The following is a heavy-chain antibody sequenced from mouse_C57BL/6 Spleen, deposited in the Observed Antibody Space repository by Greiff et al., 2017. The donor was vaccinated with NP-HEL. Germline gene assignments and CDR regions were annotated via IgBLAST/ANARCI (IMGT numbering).Heavy chain of an antibody. Sequence: QVQLQQSGAELVKPGASVKLSCKASGYTFTEYTIHWVKQRSGQGLEWIGWFYPGSGSIKYNEKFKDKATLTADNSSSTVYMELSRLTSEDSAGDCCARHEARGGTGYFDVLGTGTTVTVAP. J-gene: IGHJ1*03. CDR1: GYTFTEYT. CDR2: FYPGSGSI. CDR3: ARHEARGGTGYFDV. V-gene: IGHV1-62-2*01. D-gene: IGHD4-1*01.